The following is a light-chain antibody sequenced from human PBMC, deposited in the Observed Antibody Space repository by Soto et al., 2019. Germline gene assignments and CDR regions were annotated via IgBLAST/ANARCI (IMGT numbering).Light chain of an antibody. CDR2: KAS. CDR3: QQYNSYWT. Sequence: DIKMTESPSTLSASVGGRITSTCRASHSISSWLAWYQQKPVKAPKLLIYKASSLESGVPSRFSGSGSGTEFTLTISSLQPDDFATYYCQQYNSYWTFDQGTKVDIK. J-gene: IGKJ1*01. CDR1: HSISSW. V-gene: IGKV1-5*03.